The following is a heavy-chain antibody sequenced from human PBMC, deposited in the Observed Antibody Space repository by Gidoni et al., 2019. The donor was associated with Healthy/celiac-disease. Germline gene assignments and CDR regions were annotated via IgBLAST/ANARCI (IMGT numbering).Heavy chain of an antibody. Sequence: QLQLQESGPGLVKPSETLSLTCTVSGGSISGSSYYWGWIRQPPEKGLEWIGSIYYSGTTYYNPSLKSRVTISVDTSRKRFSLKLTSVTAADTAVYYCARSRIWFGESIDYWGQGTLVTVSS. V-gene: IGHV4-39*02. J-gene: IGHJ4*02. D-gene: IGHD3-10*01. CDR1: GGSISGSSYY. CDR2: IYYSGTT. CDR3: ARSRIWFGESIDY.